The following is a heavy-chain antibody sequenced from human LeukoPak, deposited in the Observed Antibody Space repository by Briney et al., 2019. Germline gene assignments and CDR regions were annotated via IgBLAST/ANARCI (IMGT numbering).Heavy chain of an antibody. D-gene: IGHD5-18*01. Sequence: SETLSLTCTVSGGSISSGDYYWSWIRQPPGKGLEWIGYIYYSGSAYYNPSLKSRVSISVDTSRDQFSLRLTSVTAADTAVYYCAGVDTTMGPFDYWGQGTLVTVSS. CDR2: IYYSGSA. CDR1: GGSISSGDYY. J-gene: IGHJ4*02. CDR3: AGVDTTMGPFDY. V-gene: IGHV4-30-4*01.